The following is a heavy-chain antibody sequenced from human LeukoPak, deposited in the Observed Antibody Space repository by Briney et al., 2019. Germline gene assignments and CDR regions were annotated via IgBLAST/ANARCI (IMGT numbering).Heavy chain of an antibody. Sequence: SVKISCKASGGTFTSYAISWVRQAPGRGLEWMGRIIPIIGTANYAQKFQGRVTITTDESTGTAYMELSSLRSEDTAVYYCARDVYYDFWSGYISHWGQGTLVTVSS. V-gene: IGHV1-69*05. CDR1: GGTFTSYA. D-gene: IGHD3-3*01. J-gene: IGHJ4*02. CDR3: ARDVYYDFWSGYISH. CDR2: IIPIIGTA.